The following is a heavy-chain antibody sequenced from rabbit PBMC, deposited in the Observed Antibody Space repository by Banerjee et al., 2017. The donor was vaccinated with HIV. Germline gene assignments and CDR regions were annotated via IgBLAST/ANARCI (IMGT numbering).Heavy chain of an antibody. V-gene: IGHV1S45*01. D-gene: IGHD6-1*01. CDR2: IGVGVGGT. CDR3: ARSDATNGHAMARLDL. J-gene: IGHJ3*01. CDR1: GFSFSYGYC. Sequence: QEQLVESGGGLVKPGASLTLTCTASGFSFSYGYCMCWVRQAPGKGLEWIACIGVGVGGTNYASWAKNRSTSAKNEATTRTRQITRRTEAEEANNSRARSDATNGHAMARLDLWGPGTLVTVS.